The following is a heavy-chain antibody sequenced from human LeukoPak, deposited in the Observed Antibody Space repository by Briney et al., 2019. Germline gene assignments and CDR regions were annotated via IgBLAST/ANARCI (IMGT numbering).Heavy chain of an antibody. J-gene: IGHJ4*02. CDR2: ISYDGSNK. V-gene: IGHV3-30*18. CDR3: AKDPDSSGYSDY. Sequence: GGSLRLSCAASGFTFSSYGMHWVRQAPGKGLEWVAVISYDGSNKYYADSVKGRFTTSRDNSKNTLYLQMNSLRAEDTAVYYCAKDPDSSGYSDYWGQGTLVTVSS. CDR1: GFTFSSYG. D-gene: IGHD3-22*01.